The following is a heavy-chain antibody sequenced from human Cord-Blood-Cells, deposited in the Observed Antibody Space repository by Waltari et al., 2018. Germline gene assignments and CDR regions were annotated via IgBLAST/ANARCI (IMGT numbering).Heavy chain of an antibody. Sequence: QVQLVQSGAEVKKPGSSVKVSCKASGGTFSSCAHRWVRQTPGQGLEWMGGIIPIFGTANYAQKFQGRVTITADESTSPAYMELSSLRSEDTAVYYCARAERGLAAGDAFDIWGQGTMVTVSS. J-gene: IGHJ3*02. CDR1: GGTFSSCA. CDR3: ARAERGLAAGDAFDI. D-gene: IGHD3-10*01. CDR2: IIPIFGTA. V-gene: IGHV1-69*12.